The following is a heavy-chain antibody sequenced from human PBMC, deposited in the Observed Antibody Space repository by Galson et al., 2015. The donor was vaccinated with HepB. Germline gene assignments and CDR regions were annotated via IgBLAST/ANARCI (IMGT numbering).Heavy chain of an antibody. J-gene: IGHJ2*01. Sequence: LSLTCAVYGGSFSGYYWSWIRQPPGKGLEGIGEINHSGSTNYNPSLKSRVTISVDTSKNQFSLKLSSVTAADTAVYYCARGPDSSGWFYWYFDLWGRGTLVTVSS. CDR3: ARGPDSSGWFYWYFDL. V-gene: IGHV4-34*01. D-gene: IGHD6-19*01. CDR2: INHSGST. CDR1: GGSFSGYY.